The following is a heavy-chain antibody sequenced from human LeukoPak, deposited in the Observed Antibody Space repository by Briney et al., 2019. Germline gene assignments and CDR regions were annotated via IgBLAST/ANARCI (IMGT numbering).Heavy chain of an antibody. J-gene: IGHJ4*02. D-gene: IGHD3-22*01. CDR3: AKRSYYDSSGYYFFDY. Sequence: GGSLRLSCAASGFTFSSYAMSWVRQAPDNGLEWVSAISGSGGSTYYADSVKGRFTISRDNYKNTQYLQMNSLRAEDTAVYYCAKRSYYDSSGYYFFDYWGQGTLVTVSS. CDR1: GFTFSSYA. V-gene: IGHV3-23*01. CDR2: ISGSGGST.